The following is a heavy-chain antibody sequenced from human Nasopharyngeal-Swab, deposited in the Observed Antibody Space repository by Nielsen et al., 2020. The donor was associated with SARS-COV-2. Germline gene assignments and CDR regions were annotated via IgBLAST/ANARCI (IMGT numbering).Heavy chain of an antibody. CDR1: GFTFDDYA. D-gene: IGHD3-22*01. J-gene: IGHJ5*02. V-gene: IGHV3-9*01. Sequence: GGSLRLSCAASGFTFDDYAMHWVRQAPGKGLGWVSGISWNSGSIGYADSVKGRFTISRDNAKNSLYLQMNSLRAEDTALYYCAKIPNYYDSSGSWGQGTLVTVSS. CDR2: ISWNSGSI. CDR3: AKIPNYYDSSGS.